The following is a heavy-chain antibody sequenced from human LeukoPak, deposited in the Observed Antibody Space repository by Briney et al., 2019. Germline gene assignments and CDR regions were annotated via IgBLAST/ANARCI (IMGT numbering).Heavy chain of an antibody. J-gene: IGHJ4*02. D-gene: IGHD3-22*01. CDR2: IDTKTGNP. CDR3: AIHPSDSSGYFSY. V-gene: IGHV7-4-1*02. Sequence: ASVKVSCKASGYTFSSCAINWVRQAPGQGLEYMGWIDTKTGNPTYAQGFTGRFVFSLDTSVSTAYLQISSLKAEDTAVYYCAIHPSDSSGYFSYWGQGALVTVSS. CDR1: GYTFSSCA.